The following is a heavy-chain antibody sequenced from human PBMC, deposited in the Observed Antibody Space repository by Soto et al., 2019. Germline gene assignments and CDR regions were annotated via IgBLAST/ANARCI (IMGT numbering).Heavy chain of an antibody. Sequence: GASVKVSCKASGYTFTSYAMHWVRQAPGQRLEWMGWINAGNGNTKYSQKFQGRVTITRDTSASTAYMEPSSLRSEDTAVYYCAKYGSGSYYYGMDVWGQGTTVTVSS. CDR3: AKYGSGSYYYGMDV. D-gene: IGHD3-10*01. J-gene: IGHJ6*02. V-gene: IGHV1-3*01. CDR2: INAGNGNT. CDR1: GYTFTSYA.